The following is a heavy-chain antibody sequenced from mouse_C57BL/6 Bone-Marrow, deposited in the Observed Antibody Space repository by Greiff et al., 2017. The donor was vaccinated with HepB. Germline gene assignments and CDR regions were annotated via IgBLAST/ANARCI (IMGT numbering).Heavy chain of an antibody. D-gene: IGHD3-2*02. CDR3: ARDEASSGYSRDWFAY. CDR1: GYSITSGYY. Sequence: EVKLMESGPGLVKPSQSLSLTCSVTGYSITSGYYWNWIRQFPGNKLEWMGYISYDGSNNYNPSLKNRISITRDTSKNQFFLKLNSVTTEDTATYYCARDEASSGYSRDWFAYWGQGTLVTVSA. J-gene: IGHJ3*01. CDR2: ISYDGSN. V-gene: IGHV3-6*01.